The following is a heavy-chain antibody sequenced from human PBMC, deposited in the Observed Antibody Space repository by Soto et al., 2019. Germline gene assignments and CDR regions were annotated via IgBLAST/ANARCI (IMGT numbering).Heavy chain of an antibody. Sequence: GVSVKGSCKGSGYTLTGDGVGWVRQATGQGLEWMGWISAYNGNTNYAQKLQGRVTMTTDTSTSTAYMELRSLRSDDTAVYYCARVMVRGVIEDYYYYYYMDVWGKGTTVTAP. CDR2: ISAYNGNT. V-gene: IGHV1-18*01. D-gene: IGHD3-10*01. CDR3: ARVMVRGVIEDYYYYYYMDV. J-gene: IGHJ6*03. CDR1: GYTLTGDG.